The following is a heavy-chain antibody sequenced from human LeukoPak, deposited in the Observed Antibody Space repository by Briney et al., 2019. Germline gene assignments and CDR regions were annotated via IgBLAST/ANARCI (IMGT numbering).Heavy chain of an antibody. CDR1: GFTLSSYW. J-gene: IGHJ4*02. CDR2: ITSDGSSI. CDR3: ARDNWNSYIY. D-gene: IGHD1-1*01. Sequence: GGSLRLSCVASGFTLSSYWMHWVRQAPGKGLVWVSRITSDGSSISYADSVKGRFTISRDNAKNSLYLQMNSLRAEDTAVYYCARDNWNSYIYWGQGTLVTVSS. V-gene: IGHV3-74*01.